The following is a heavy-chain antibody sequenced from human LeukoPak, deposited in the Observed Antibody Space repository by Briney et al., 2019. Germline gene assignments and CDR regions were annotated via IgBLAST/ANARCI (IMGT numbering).Heavy chain of an antibody. CDR2: TNSGGTST. V-gene: IGHV3-23*01. J-gene: IGHJ4*02. CDR3: AKQSYARSLGE. CDR1: GFPFSDFS. D-gene: IGHD2-8*01. Sequence: PGGSLRLSCATSGFPFSDFSMSWFRQAPGKGLEWISTTNSGGTSTYYAESVKGRFTVSRDNSKNTLYLQMSSLRVEDTAVYYCAKQSYARSLGEGGPGTLVSVSS.